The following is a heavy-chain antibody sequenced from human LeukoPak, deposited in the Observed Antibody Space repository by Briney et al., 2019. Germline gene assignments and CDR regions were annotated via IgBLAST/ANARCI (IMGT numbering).Heavy chain of an antibody. CDR1: GGSISTSNYY. D-gene: IGHD3-10*01. CDR2: IFYSGST. CDR3: ARRPNGFYYGSGSYIGKKLLRPWFDP. J-gene: IGHJ5*02. V-gene: IGHV4-39*07. Sequence: SETLSLTCTVSGGSISTSNYYWGWIRQPPGKGLEWIGNIFYSGSTYYSPSLKSRVTISVDTSKNQFSLKLSSVTAADTAVYYCARRPNGFYYGSGSYIGKKLLRPWFDPWGQGTLVTVSS.